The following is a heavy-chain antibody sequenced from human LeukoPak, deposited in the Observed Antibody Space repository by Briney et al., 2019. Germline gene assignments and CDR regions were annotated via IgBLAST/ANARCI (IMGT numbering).Heavy chain of an antibody. CDR1: GFTFSSYS. V-gene: IGHV3-48*02. J-gene: IGHJ4*02. CDR3: ARGGEGLVLVPPHFDY. CDR2: ISTSSSTI. Sequence: GGSLRLSCAASGFTFSSYSMNWVRQAPGKGLEWVSYISTSSSTIYYADSVKGRFTISTVNAKNSLSLQMSSLRDEDTAVYYCARGGEGLVLVPPHFDYWGQGTLVTVSS. D-gene: IGHD2-2*01.